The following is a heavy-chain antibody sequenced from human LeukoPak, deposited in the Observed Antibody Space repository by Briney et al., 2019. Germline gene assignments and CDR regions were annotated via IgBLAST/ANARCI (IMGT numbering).Heavy chain of an antibody. D-gene: IGHD2-2*01. CDR3: ARRVVVPAAPYYFDY. J-gene: IGHJ4*02. V-gene: IGHV3-74*01. Sequence: GGSLRLSCAASGFIFSSYWMHWVRQAPGKGLVWVSRINSDGSSTSYADSVKGRFTISRDNAKNTLYLQMDSLRAEDTAVYYCARRVVVPAAPYYFDYWGQGTLVTVSS. CDR2: INSDGSST. CDR1: GFIFSSYW.